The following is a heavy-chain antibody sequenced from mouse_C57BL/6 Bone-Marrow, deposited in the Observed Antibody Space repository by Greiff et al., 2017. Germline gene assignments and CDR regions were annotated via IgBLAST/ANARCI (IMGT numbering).Heavy chain of an antibody. Sequence: VKLQESGPGLVQPSQSLSITCTVSGFSFTSYGVHWVRQSPGKGLEWLGVIWRGGSTDYNAAFMSGLSITKDNSKSQVFFKMNSLQADDTAIYYCAKLYGSSPMDYWGQGTSVTVSS. CDR3: AKLYGSSPMDY. D-gene: IGHD1-1*01. V-gene: IGHV2-5*01. CDR2: IWRGGST. J-gene: IGHJ4*01. CDR1: GFSFTSYG.